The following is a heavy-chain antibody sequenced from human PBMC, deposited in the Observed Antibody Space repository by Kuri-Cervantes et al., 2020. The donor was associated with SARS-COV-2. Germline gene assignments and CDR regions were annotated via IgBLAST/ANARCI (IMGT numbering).Heavy chain of an antibody. CDR1: GYSISSGYY. CDR2: IYHSGST. J-gene: IGHJ3*02. Sequence: ESLKICWAVSGYSISSGYYWGWIRQPPGKGLEWSGSIYHSGSTYHNPSLKSRVTISVDTSKNQFSLKLSSVTAADTAVYYCASAPSGGSPRRSAFDIWGQGTMVTVSS. CDR3: ASAPSGGSPRRSAFDI. D-gene: IGHD2-15*01. V-gene: IGHV4-38-2*01.